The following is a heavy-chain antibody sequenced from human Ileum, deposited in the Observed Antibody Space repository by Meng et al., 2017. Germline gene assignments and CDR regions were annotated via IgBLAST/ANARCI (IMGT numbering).Heavy chain of an antibody. Sequence: LQGSGPVLVGPSGTLSLTCPVSGGSISSSFYWSWVRQSPGKGLEWIGQIYLAGSPNYNPSLESRVTISVDKSKNQFSLRLTSVTAADTAIFYCVRHGGKYFDSWGQGTLVTVSS. V-gene: IGHV4-4*02. D-gene: IGHD2-15*01. CDR3: VRHGGKYFDS. J-gene: IGHJ4*02. CDR2: IYLAGSP. CDR1: GGSISSSFY.